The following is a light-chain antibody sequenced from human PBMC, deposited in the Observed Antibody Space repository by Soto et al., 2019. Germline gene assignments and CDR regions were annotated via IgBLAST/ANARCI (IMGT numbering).Light chain of an antibody. V-gene: IGKV1-39*01. CDR3: QQSYSTPLT. CDR1: QSISTY. Sequence: DIQMTQSPYSLSASVGDRVTITCRASQSISTYLNWYQQKPGKAPNLLIYAASTLQSGVPSRFSGSGSGTDFTLTISGLQPDDFATYYCQQSYSTPLTFGGGTRLEIK. CDR2: AAS. J-gene: IGKJ5*01.